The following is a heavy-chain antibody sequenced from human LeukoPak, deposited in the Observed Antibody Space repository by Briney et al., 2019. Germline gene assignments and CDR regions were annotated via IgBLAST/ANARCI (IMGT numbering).Heavy chain of an antibody. J-gene: IGHJ4*02. CDR2: IHSNSGGT. CDR3: ARDPPSDPSVSFDY. CDR1: GYTFTEHY. V-gene: IGHV1-2*02. Sequence: ASVKVSCKASGYTFTEHYMHWVRQAPGQGLEWMGEIHSNSGGTRYAQRFQGRVTMTRDTSISTVYMELSSLTSDDSAVYYCARDPPSDPSVSFDYWDQGSLVTVSS.